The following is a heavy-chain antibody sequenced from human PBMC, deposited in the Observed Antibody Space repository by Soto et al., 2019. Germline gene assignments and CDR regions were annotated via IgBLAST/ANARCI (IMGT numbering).Heavy chain of an antibody. CDR3: ARRTAVAGTGRNWFDL. CDR2: INHSGST. D-gene: IGHD6-19*01. V-gene: IGHV4-34*01. CDR1: GGSFSGYY. Sequence: QVQLQQWGAGLLKPSETLSLTCAVYGGSFSGYYWSWIRQPPGKGLEWIGEINHSGSTNYNPSLKSRVTISVDTSKNQFSLKLSSVTAADTAVYYCARRTAVAGTGRNWFDLWGQGTLVTVSS. J-gene: IGHJ5*02.